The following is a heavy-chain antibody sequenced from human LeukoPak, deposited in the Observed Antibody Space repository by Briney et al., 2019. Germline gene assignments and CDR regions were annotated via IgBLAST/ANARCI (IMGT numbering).Heavy chain of an antibody. CDR3: ARDPATILTYYDY. V-gene: IGHV3-33*01. J-gene: IGHJ4*02. CDR1: GFTFSRYG. CDR2: IWFDGSKK. D-gene: IGHD3-9*01. Sequence: GRSLRLSCAASGFTFSRYGMHWVRQAPGKGLEWVALIWFDGSKKYYADSVKGRFTISRDDSKNTLYLQMDSLRAEDTAVYYWARDPATILTYYDYLGQGTLVTVSS.